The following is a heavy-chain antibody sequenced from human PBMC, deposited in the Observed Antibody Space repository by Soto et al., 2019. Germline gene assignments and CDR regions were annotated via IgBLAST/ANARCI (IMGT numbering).Heavy chain of an antibody. CDR1: GASVNSNY. CDR3: ATGGGWLPDT. J-gene: IGHJ4*02. D-gene: IGHD5-12*01. CDR2: IDHRGTT. Sequence: QAQLHESGPGLVKPSETLSLSCTVSGASVNSNYWSWIRQSPGKGLEWIGYIDHRGTTNYNPSLKSRVTISSDTPKNQFSLRLISVTAVDTAVYYCATGGGWLPDTWGQGTLVTVSS. V-gene: IGHV4-59*02.